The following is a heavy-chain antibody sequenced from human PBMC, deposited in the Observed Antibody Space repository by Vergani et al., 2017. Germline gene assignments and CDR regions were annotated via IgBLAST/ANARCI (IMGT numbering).Heavy chain of an antibody. CDR3: ARGGRYQLLTLDY. Sequence: QLQLQESGSGLVKPSQTLSLTCAVSGGPLSSGGYSWSWIRQPPGKGLEWIGYIYHSGRTYYNPSLKSRVTISVDRSKNQFSLKRSSVTAAETAVDYCARGGRYQLLTLDYGGQGTLVTVSS. CDR2: IYHSGRT. D-gene: IGHD2-2*01. J-gene: IGHJ4*02. CDR1: GGPLSSGGYS. V-gene: IGHV4-30-2*01.